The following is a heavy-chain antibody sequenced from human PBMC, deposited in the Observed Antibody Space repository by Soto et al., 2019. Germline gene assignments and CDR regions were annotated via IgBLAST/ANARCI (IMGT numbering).Heavy chain of an antibody. CDR2: INPNSGGT. D-gene: IGHD2-15*01. CDR1: GYTFTGYY. J-gene: IGHJ6*02. CDR3: ARGAARYCSGGSCYSGGMDV. Sequence: ASVKVSCKASGYTFTGYYMHWVRQAPGQGLEWMGWINPNSGGTNYAQKFQGWVTMTRDTSISTAYMELSRLRSDDTAVYYCARGAARYCSGGSCYSGGMDVWGQGTTVTVSS. V-gene: IGHV1-2*04.